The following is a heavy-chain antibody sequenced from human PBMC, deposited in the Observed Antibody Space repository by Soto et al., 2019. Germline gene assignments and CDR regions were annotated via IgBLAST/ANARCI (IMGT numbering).Heavy chain of an antibody. CDR1: GLTFSTYG. J-gene: IGHJ4*02. Sequence: QVQLVESGGGVVQPGRSLRLSCAASGLTFSTYGMHWVRQALGKGLEWVGVISNDGRNKYYADSVKGRFTISRDNSQNTLFLQMNSLRAEDTAVYYCAKLPYGDYAEFDYWGQGTLVTVSS. CDR3: AKLPYGDYAEFDY. V-gene: IGHV3-30*18. CDR2: ISNDGRNK. D-gene: IGHD4-17*01.